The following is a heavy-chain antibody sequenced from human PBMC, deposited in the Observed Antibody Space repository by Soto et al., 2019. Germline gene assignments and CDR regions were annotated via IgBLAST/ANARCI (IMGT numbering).Heavy chain of an antibody. Sequence: EVQLLESGGGLVQPGGSLRLSCAASGFTFSSHGMPWVRQAPGKGLEWVSFSSATGAGTYYADSVKGRFTISRDNSKNTLYLQMTSLRADDTAVYYCAKDRRAGGNYGFYSDFWGQGALVIVSS. CDR2: SSATGAGT. V-gene: IGHV3-23*01. D-gene: IGHD1-7*01. CDR3: AKDRRAGGNYGFYSDF. CDR1: GFTFSSHG. J-gene: IGHJ4*02.